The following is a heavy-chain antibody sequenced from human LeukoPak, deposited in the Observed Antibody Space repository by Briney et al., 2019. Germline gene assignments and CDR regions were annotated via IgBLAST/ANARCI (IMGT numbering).Heavy chain of an antibody. Sequence: SETLSLTCAVYGGSFSGYYWSWIRQPPGKGPEWIGEINHSGSTNYNPSLKSRVTISVDTSKNQFSLKLSSVTAAYTAVYYCARGHSSGWYLYYFDYRGQGTLVTVSS. CDR3: ARGHSSGWYLYYFDY. D-gene: IGHD6-19*01. V-gene: IGHV4-34*01. CDR2: INHSGST. CDR1: GGSFSGYY. J-gene: IGHJ4*02.